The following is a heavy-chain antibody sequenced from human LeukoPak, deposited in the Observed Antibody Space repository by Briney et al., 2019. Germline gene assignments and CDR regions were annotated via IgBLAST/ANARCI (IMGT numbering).Heavy chain of an antibody. CDR1: GYTFTDYY. V-gene: IGHV1-2*04. CDR2: IDPSSGGT. Sequence: ASVKVSCKASGYTFTDYYIHWVRQAPGHGLEWVGWIDPSSGGTNYAQRFQGWVTMTRDTSISTAYMELSRLTSDDTAVYFCARGDGVYVLGFQHWGQGTLVTVSS. D-gene: IGHD5/OR15-5a*01. J-gene: IGHJ1*01. CDR3: ARGDGVYVLGFQH.